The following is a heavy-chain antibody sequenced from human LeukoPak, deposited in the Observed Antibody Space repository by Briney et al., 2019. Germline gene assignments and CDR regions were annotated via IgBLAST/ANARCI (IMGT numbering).Heavy chain of an antibody. CDR3: ARGTYYYGSGSTAFDI. CDR2: ITSSSSTI. D-gene: IGHD3-10*01. Sequence: PGGSLRLSCAASGFIFRSYSMNWVRQAPGKGLEWVSYITSSSSTIYYGDSVKGRFTISRDNAKNSLYLQMNSLRAEDTAVYYCARGTYYYGSGSTAFDIWGQGTMVTVSS. V-gene: IGHV3-48*04. CDR1: GFIFRSYS. J-gene: IGHJ3*02.